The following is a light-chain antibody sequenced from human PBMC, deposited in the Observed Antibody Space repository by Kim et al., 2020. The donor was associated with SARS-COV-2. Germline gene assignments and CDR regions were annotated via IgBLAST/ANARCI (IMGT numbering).Light chain of an antibody. V-gene: IGKV2D-29*01. Sequence: MTQTPLSLSVTPGQAASISCKSSQSLLFSDGRTYLYWYLQKPGQPPQLLIYEVYNRFSGVPERFSGSGSGTDFTLQISRVEAEDVGVYYCLQTTHLPLTFGGGTKLEI. CDR1: QSLLFSDGRTY. CDR3: LQTTHLPLT. CDR2: EVY. J-gene: IGKJ4*01.